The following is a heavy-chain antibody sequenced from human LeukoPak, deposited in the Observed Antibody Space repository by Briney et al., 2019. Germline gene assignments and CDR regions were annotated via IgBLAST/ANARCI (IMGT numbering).Heavy chain of an antibody. D-gene: IGHD3-16*02. CDR3: ARVPRIRLGELSASTDYYYYYGMDV. CDR1: GFTFSDYY. J-gene: IGHJ6*02. CDR2: ISSSGSTI. Sequence: GGSLRLSCAASGFTFSDYYMSWIRQAPGKGLEWVSYISSSGSTIYYADSVKGRFTISRDNAKNSLYLQMNSLRAEDTAVYYCARVPRIRLGELSASTDYYYYYGMDVWGQGTTVTVSS. V-gene: IGHV3-11*01.